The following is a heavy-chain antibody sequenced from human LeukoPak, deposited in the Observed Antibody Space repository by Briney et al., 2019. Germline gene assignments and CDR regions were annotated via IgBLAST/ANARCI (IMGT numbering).Heavy chain of an antibody. V-gene: IGHV3-23*01. Sequence: GGSLRLSCVASGFAFSNYGMSWVRQAPGKGLEWVSVISESGDRTYYADVVKSRFTVSRDIAQNTVSLQMSSLRIDDAGVYFCARAVRPMGIITNFDFWGQGTLVTVSS. J-gene: IGHJ4*02. D-gene: IGHD3-22*01. CDR2: ISESGDRT. CDR3: ARAVRPMGIITNFDF. CDR1: GFAFSNYG.